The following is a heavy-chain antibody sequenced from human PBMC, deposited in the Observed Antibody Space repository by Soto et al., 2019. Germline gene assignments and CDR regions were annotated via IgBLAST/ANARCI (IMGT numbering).Heavy chain of an antibody. CDR1: GYTFTGHY. J-gene: IGHJ4*02. V-gene: IGHV1-2*02. CDR2: INTQAGGT. Sequence: ASVKVSCKASGYTFTGHYMHSVRQAPGQGLEWMGWINTQAGGTSYAQRFQGRVTMTRDTSMSTVYMELSRLRSDDTAVYYCARDRGNSWPRDFDSWGQGTLVTVSS. D-gene: IGHD6-13*01. CDR3: ARDRGNSWPRDFDS.